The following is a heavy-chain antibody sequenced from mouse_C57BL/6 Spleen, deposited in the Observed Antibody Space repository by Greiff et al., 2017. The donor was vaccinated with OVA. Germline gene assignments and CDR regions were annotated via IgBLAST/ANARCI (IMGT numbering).Heavy chain of an antibody. CDR3: APSYGSSYYFDY. CDR1: GFNIKDYY. J-gene: IGHJ2*01. CDR2: IDPEDGET. D-gene: IGHD1-1*01. V-gene: IGHV14-2*01. Sequence: EVKLQESGAELVKPGASVKLSCTASGFNIKDYYMHWVKQRTEQGLEWIGRIDPEDGETKYAPKFQGKATITADTSSNTAYLQLSSLTSEDTAVYYCAPSYGSSYYFDYWGQGTTLTVSS.